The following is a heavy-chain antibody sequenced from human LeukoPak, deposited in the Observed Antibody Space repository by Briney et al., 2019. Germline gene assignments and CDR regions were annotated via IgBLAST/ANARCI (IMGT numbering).Heavy chain of an antibody. CDR1: VYTFIDHG. CDR2: IGAYNGNT. J-gene: IGHJ5*02. D-gene: IGHD6-19*01. V-gene: IGHV1-18*01. CDR3: ARDSGSGWYNWFDP. Sequence: GASVTVSCKGSVYTFIDHGISWVRQAPGQGLEWMGCIGAYNGNTNYAQKLQGRLTMTTDTSTRTAYMELRSLRSDDTAVYYCARDSGSGWYNWFDPWGQGTLVTVSS.